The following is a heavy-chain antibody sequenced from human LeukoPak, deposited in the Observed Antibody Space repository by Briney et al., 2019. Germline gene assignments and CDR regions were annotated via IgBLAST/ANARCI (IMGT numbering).Heavy chain of an antibody. V-gene: IGHV3-43*02. Sequence: GGSLRLSCAASGFTVSSNYMSWVRQAPGKGLEWVSFISGDGSVTYYTDSLKGRFTISRDNSKNSLYLQMGSLRAEDTALYYCGKDGPVISYWGQGTVVTVSS. D-gene: IGHD2-21*01. CDR1: GFTVSSNY. CDR2: ISGDGSVT. J-gene: IGHJ4*02. CDR3: GKDGPVISY.